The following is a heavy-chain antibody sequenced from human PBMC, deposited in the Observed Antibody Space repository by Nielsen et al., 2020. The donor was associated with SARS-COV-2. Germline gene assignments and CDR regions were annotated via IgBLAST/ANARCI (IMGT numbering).Heavy chain of an antibody. Sequence: GESLKISCAASGFTFSSYNMNWVRQAQGQGLQWDSSISSSRSFVYYADSVKGRFTISRDNAKNSLYLEMNSLRAEDTAVYYCARDREAFQYSRNCFDSWCQGPLVTVS. J-gene: IGHJ5*01. V-gene: IGHV3-21*01. CDR1: GFTFSSYN. D-gene: IGHD5-12*01. CDR3: ARDREAFQYSRNCFDS. CDR2: ISSSRSFV.